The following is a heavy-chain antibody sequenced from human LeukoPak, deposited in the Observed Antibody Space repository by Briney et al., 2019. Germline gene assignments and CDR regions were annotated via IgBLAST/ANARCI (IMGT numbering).Heavy chain of an antibody. Sequence: ASVKVSCKASGYTFTSYDFNWVRQATGQRPEWMGWMSPNSGDTGYAQKFQDRVTMTRNTSISTAYMELSSLRSDDTAVYYCARGPPNWGYDYWGPGTLVTVSP. J-gene: IGHJ4*02. V-gene: IGHV1-8*01. CDR2: MSPNSGDT. CDR3: ARGPPNWGYDY. CDR1: GYTFTSYD. D-gene: IGHD7-27*01.